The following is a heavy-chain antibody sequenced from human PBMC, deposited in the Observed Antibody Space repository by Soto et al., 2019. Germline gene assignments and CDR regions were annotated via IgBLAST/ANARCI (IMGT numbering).Heavy chain of an antibody. Sequence: GGSLRLSFAASGLIFSNYKMHWVRQAPGKGLVWVSRINTDGSIIDYADSVKGRFTVSRDNAKNTLYLQMNSLRADDTAVYYCARDTDGLHYWGQGTLVTVSS. CDR1: GLIFSNYK. CDR2: INTDGSII. CDR3: ARDTDGLHY. V-gene: IGHV3-74*01. J-gene: IGHJ4*02.